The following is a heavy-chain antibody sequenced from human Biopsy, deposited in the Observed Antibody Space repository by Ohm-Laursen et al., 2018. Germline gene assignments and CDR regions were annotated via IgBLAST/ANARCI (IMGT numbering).Heavy chain of an antibody. J-gene: IGHJ6*02. CDR1: GFYFSNYA. D-gene: IGHD2-15*01. CDR2: IGGSGGGT. CDR3: ARPMSRVVAYGMDV. Sequence: SLRLSCAASGFYFSNYAMSWVRQAPGRGLEWVSAIGGSGGGTYYADSVKGRFTTSRDDSKNTVYLQMNSLRVEDRAVYYCARPMSRVVAYGMDVWGQGTTVTVSS. V-gene: IGHV3-23*01.